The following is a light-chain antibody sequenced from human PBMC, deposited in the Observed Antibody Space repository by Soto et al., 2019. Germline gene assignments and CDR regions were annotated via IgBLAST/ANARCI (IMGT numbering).Light chain of an antibody. CDR1: QSVGSK. CDR2: GAS. CDR3: QQYNSWPLT. Sequence: EIVMTQSPATLSVSPGERATLSCRASQSVGSKLAWYQQKPGQAPRLLIYGASTRATGIPASFSGSGSGTEFTLTISSLQSEDFAVYYGQQYNSWPLTFGGGTKVEIK. V-gene: IGKV3-15*01. J-gene: IGKJ4*01.